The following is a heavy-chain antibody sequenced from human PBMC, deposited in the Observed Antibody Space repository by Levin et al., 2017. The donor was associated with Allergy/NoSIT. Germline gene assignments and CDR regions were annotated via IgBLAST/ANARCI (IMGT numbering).Heavy chain of an antibody. CDR1: GDSISRDNLY. CDR2: IHHSGRA. CDR3: ARDECAWFGECYGMDV. D-gene: IGHD3-10*01. Sequence: SQTLSLTCTVSGDSISRDNLYWSWIRHRPGKGLDWIGFIHHSGRAYYNPALKSRLTMSLDTYKSQFSLKLTSVTAADTAVYYCARDECAWFGECYGMDVWGQGTTVIVSS. V-gene: IGHV4-31*03. J-gene: IGHJ6*02.